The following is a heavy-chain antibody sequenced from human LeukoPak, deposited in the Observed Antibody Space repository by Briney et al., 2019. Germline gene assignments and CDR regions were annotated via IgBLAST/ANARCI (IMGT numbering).Heavy chain of an antibody. CDR2: IKQDGSEK. Sequence: GGSLRLSCATSGFSFSTYWMTWVRQAPGKGLEWVASIKQDGSEKYYVDSVKGRFTISRDNAKNALYLQMNGLGAEDTAVYYCARQVVPAALSSYYFDYWGQGTLVTVSS. J-gene: IGHJ4*02. D-gene: IGHD2-2*01. CDR3: ARQVVPAALSSYYFDY. CDR1: GFSFSTYW. V-gene: IGHV3-7*01.